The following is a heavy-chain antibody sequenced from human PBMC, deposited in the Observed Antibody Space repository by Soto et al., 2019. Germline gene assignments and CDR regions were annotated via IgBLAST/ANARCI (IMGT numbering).Heavy chain of an antibody. CDR3: AKGHLGSGYHLDF. Sequence: EVQLLDSGGGLVQPGGSLRLSCAASGFTFSNYAMNWVRQAPGKGLDWVSAISGSGGSTYYADSVKGRFTISRDNSKNTLYLQMSSLRAEDTAVYYCAKGHLGSGYHLDFWGQGTLVTVSS. CDR2: ISGSGGST. CDR1: GFTFSNYA. D-gene: IGHD5-12*01. V-gene: IGHV3-23*01. J-gene: IGHJ4*02.